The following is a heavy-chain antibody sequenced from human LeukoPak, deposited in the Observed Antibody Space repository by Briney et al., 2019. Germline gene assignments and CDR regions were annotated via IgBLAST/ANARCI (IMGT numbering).Heavy chain of an antibody. CDR3: VRQGTNSGYYLLDY. D-gene: IGHD3-22*01. Sequence: SSETLSLTCAVYGAALSEYYWSWIRQSPEKGLEWIGEVAHKGPTVYSPTLNRKYNPSFKSRVTMSVDPSKNQFSLKLTSVTVADTATYYCVRQGTNSGYYLLDYWGQGHLVIVSS. V-gene: IGHV4-34*01. CDR1: GAALSEYY. CDR2: VAHKGPTVYSPTLNR. J-gene: IGHJ4*02.